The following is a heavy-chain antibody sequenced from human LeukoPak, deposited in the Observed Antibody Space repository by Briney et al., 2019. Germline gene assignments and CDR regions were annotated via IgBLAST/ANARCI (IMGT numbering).Heavy chain of an antibody. D-gene: IGHD2-2*01. CDR2: ISSSSSYI. Sequence: PGGSLRLSCAASGFTFSSYSMNWVRQAPGKGLEWVSSISSSSSYIYYADSVKGRFTISGDNAKNSLYLQMNSLRAEDTAVYYCARDVGDCSSTSCHNWFDPWGQGTLVTVSS. CDR3: ARDVGDCSSTSCHNWFDP. V-gene: IGHV3-21*01. J-gene: IGHJ5*02. CDR1: GFTFSSYS.